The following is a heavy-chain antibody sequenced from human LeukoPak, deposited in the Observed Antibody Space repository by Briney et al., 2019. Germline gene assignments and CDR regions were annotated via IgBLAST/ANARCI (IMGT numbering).Heavy chain of an antibody. V-gene: IGHV4-59*01. CDR3: ARVRDRSSYFYDLDY. J-gene: IGHJ4*02. D-gene: IGHD3-22*01. Sequence: PSETLSPTCTVSGGSISSYYWSWIRQPPGKGLEWIGCIHYSGSTNYNPSLKSRVTISVDTSKNQFSLKLSSVTAADTAVYHCARVRDRSSYFYDLDYWGQGTLVTVSS. CDR2: IHYSGST. CDR1: GGSISSYY.